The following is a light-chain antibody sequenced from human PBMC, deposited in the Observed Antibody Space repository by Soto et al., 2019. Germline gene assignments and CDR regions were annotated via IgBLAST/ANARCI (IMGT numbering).Light chain of an antibody. CDR3: QQYKNWLTWT. J-gene: IGKJ1*01. V-gene: IGKV3-15*01. CDR2: GAS. Sequence: EIVMTQSPATLSVSPGERATLSCRASQSVSSNFAWYQQKPGQAPRLLIYGASTRATGIPARFSGSGSGTEFTHTISSLQSEDVAVYYCQQYKNWLTWTFGQGTKVEIK. CDR1: QSVSSN.